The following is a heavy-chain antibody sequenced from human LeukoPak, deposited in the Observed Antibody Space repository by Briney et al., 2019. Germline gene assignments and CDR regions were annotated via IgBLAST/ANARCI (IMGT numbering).Heavy chain of an antibody. CDR3: AKAKKYCSGGSCYYFDY. Sequence: GGSLRLSCAASGFTFSSYAMSWVRQAPGKGLEWVSATSGSGGSTCYADSVKGRFTISRDNSKNTLYLQMNSLRAEDTAVYYCAKAKKYCSGGSCYYFDYWGQGTLVTVSS. J-gene: IGHJ4*02. V-gene: IGHV3-23*01. CDR1: GFTFSSYA. D-gene: IGHD2-15*01. CDR2: TSGSGGST.